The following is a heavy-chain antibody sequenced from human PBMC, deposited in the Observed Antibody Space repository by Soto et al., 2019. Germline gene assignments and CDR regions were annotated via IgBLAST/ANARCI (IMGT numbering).Heavy chain of an antibody. V-gene: IGHV3-7*01. CDR3: ARDTVRGDDYNFDY. CDR2: IRPDGSAS. CDR1: GFIFSSYW. J-gene: IGHJ4*02. Sequence: GGSLRLSCAASGFIFSSYWMTWLRQAPGKGLEWVANIRPDGSASNYVDSVRGRFTISRDNAKNSLFLQMNSLRAEDTAVYYCARDTVRGDDYNFDYWGQGTLVTVYS. D-gene: IGHD3-16*01.